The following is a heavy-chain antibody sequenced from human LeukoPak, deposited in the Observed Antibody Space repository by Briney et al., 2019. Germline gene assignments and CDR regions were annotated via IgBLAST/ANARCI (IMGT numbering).Heavy chain of an antibody. CDR2: ISSSSSYI. CDR3: ARDEADTGLFDN. V-gene: IGHV3-21*01. CDR1: GFTFSSYS. Sequence: GGSLRLSCAASGFTFSSYSMNWVRQAPGKGLEWVSSISSSSSYIYYADSVKGRFTISRDNAKNSLYLQMNSLRAEDTAVYSCARDEADTGLFDNWGQGTMVTVSS. J-gene: IGHJ3*02.